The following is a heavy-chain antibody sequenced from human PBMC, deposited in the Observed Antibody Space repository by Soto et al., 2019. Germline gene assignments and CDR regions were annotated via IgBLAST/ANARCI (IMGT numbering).Heavy chain of an antibody. V-gene: IGHV1-46*01. J-gene: IGHJ4*02. CDR3: ARAPFGGSYYPFDY. Sequence: ASVKVSCKASGYTFTRYYIHWVRQAPGQGLEWMGIINPSGGSTKYAQRFHDRVTMTRDTSTSTVYVELSSLTSEDTAVYYCARAPFGGSYYPFDYWGQGTLVTVLL. CDR1: GYTFTRYY. D-gene: IGHD1-26*01. CDR2: INPSGGST.